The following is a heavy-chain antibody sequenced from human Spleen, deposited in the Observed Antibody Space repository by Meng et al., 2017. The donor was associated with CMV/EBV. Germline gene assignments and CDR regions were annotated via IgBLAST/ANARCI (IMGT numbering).Heavy chain of an antibody. CDR2: INAGKGHT. CDR3: ARGPLDGSGYYPDY. V-gene: IGHV1-3*01. D-gene: IGHD3-22*01. Sequence: QVQLVQSGAEVKKPGASVKVSCKASGYTFTVYAIHWVRQAPGQRLECMGWINAGKGHTRFSEKFQGRVTITRDTSASTANMELSSLRFEDTAVYYCARGPLDGSGYYPDYWGQGTLVTVSS. J-gene: IGHJ4*02. CDR1: GYTFTVYA.